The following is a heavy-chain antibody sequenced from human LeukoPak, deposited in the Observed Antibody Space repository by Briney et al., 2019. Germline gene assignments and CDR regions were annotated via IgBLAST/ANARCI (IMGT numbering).Heavy chain of an antibody. CDR1: GFTFSSYW. V-gene: IGHV3-7*01. J-gene: IGHJ4*02. D-gene: IGHD3-10*01. CDR3: ARPMNTGGSGSHYRPLDY. Sequence: GGSLRLSCAASGFTFSSYWMSWVRQAPGKGLEWVANLNQDGSEKYCVDSVKGRFTISRDNAQNSLYLQMNSLRAEDTAVYYCARPMNTGGSGSHYRPLDYWGQGTLVTVSS. CDR2: LNQDGSEK.